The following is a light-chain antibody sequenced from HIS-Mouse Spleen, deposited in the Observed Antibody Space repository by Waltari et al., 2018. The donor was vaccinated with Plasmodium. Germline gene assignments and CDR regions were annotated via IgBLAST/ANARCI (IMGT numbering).Light chain of an antibody. CDR2: SNK. J-gene: IGLJ2*01. Sequence: QSVLTQPPSASGTPGQRVTISCSGSSSNIGSNTVTWYQQLPGTAPKLLIDSNKQRPSGVPDRFSGSKSGTSASLAISGLQSEDEADYYCAAWDDSLNGVVFGGGTKLTVL. CDR3: AAWDDSLNGVV. CDR1: SSNIGSNT. V-gene: IGLV1-44*01.